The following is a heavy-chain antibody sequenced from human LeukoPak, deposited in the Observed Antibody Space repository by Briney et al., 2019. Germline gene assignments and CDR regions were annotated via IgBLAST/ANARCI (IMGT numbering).Heavy chain of an antibody. Sequence: PGGSLRLSCAAFGFTFSSYGMNWVRQAPGKGLEWVSYISSSGSTIYYADSVKGPFPISRDNAKNSLYLQMNSLRAEDTAVYYFAELGITMIEGVWGKGTTVTISS. CDR1: GFTFSSYG. D-gene: IGHD3-22*01. J-gene: IGHJ6*04. CDR3: AELGITMIEGV. V-gene: IGHV3-48*04. CDR2: ISSSGSTI.